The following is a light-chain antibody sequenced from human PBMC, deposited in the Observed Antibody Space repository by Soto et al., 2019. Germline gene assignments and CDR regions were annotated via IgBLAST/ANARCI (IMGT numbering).Light chain of an antibody. V-gene: IGLV2-8*01. CDR2: EVS. CDR1: SSDVGGYNY. CDR3: SAFAGNNTLV. J-gene: IGLJ2*01. Sequence: QSALTQPPSASGSPGQSVTISCTGTSSDVGGYNYVSWYQQHPGKAPKLMISEVSKRPSGVPDRFSGSKSGNTASLTVSWLQAEDEADYYCSAFAGNNTLVFGGGTKLTVL.